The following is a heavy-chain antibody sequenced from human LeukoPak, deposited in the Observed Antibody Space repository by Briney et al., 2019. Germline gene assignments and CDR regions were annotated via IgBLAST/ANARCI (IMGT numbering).Heavy chain of an antibody. CDR3: SRENGAFSPFGY. D-gene: IGHD2-8*01. CDR2: ISLTGLT. V-gene: IGHV4-4*02. Sequence: PSETLSLTCGVSGGSISNTNWWSWVRQPPGQGLEWIGEISLTGLTHYNPSLESRVTVSLDKSKNQLSLNLTAVTAADTAIYYCSRENGAFSPFGYWGQGTLVTVLS. J-gene: IGHJ4*02. CDR1: GGSISNTNW.